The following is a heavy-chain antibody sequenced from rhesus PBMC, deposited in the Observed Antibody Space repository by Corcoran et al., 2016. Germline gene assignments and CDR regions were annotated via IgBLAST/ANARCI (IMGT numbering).Heavy chain of an antibody. CDR1: GCPISSDSSS. D-gene: IGHD2-39*01. Sequence: QVQLQESGPGLVQPSETLSLTCAVSGCPISSDSSSWTWCRQPPGEGLEWMGYITYGGSTSNNPSLESRVTISRDTSKNQFSLNLTSVTAADTAVYYCARGVAADYWGQGVLVTVSS. V-gene: IGHV4-122*02. CDR3: ARGVAADY. J-gene: IGHJ4*01. CDR2: ITYGGST.